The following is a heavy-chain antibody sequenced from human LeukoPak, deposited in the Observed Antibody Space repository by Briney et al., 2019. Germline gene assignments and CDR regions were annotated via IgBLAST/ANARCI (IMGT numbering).Heavy chain of an antibody. Sequence: PGGSLRLSCAASGFTFSSYGMHWVRQAPGKGLEWVAVISYDGSNKYYADSVKGRFTISRDNSKNTLYLQMNSLRAEDTAVYYCAKAFMAYYYDSSGDLIDYWGQGTLVTVSS. D-gene: IGHD3-22*01. CDR3: AKAFMAYYYDSSGDLIDY. CDR2: ISYDGSNK. V-gene: IGHV3-30*18. CDR1: GFTFSSYG. J-gene: IGHJ4*02.